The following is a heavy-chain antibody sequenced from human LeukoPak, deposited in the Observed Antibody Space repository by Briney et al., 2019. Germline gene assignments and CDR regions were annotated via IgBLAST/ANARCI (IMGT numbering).Heavy chain of an antibody. D-gene: IGHD3-22*01. CDR3: ARVTYDSSGYYYFDY. Sequence: SVKVSCKASGGTFSSYAISWVRQAPGQGLEWMGGITPIFGTANYAQKFQGRVTITADESTSTAYMELSSLRSEDTAVYYCARVTYDSSGYYYFDYWGQGTLVTVSS. V-gene: IGHV1-69*13. J-gene: IGHJ4*02. CDR1: GGTFSSYA. CDR2: ITPIFGTA.